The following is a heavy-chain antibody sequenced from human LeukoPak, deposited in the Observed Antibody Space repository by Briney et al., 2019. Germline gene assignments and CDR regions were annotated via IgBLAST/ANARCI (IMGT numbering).Heavy chain of an antibody. CDR3: AKDGIYCSSTSCYDNFDY. Sequence: GASLRLSCAASGFTFSSYAMSWVRQAPGKGLEWVSAISDSGGSTYYADSVKGRFTISRDNSKNTLYLQMNSLKAEDTAVYYCAKDGIYCSSTSCYDNFDYWGQGTLVTVSS. V-gene: IGHV3-23*01. D-gene: IGHD2-2*01. J-gene: IGHJ4*02. CDR1: GFTFSSYA. CDR2: ISDSGGST.